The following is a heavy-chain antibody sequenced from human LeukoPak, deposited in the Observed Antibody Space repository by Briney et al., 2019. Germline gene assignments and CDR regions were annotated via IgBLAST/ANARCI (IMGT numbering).Heavy chain of an antibody. CDR1: GGTFSSYA. V-gene: IGHV1-2*06. D-gene: IGHD3-22*01. CDR2: INPNSGGT. CDR3: ARDRSESYYYDSSGYFD. Sequence: ASVKVSCKASGGTFSSYAISWVRQAPGQGLEWMGRINPNSGGTNYAQKFQGRVTMTRDTSISTAYTELSRLRSDDTAVYYCARDRSESYYYDSSGYFDWGQGTLVTVSS. J-gene: IGHJ4*02.